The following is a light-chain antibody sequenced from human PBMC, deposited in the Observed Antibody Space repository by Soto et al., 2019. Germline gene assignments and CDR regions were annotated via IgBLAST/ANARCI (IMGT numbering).Light chain of an antibody. J-gene: IGKJ2*01. V-gene: IGKV3-15*01. CDR1: XXVXSN. Sequence: EIVMTQSPATLSVSPGERATLSCRAXXXVXSNLAWYQQKPGQAPRLLIYGASTRATGIPARFSGSGSGTEFTLTISSLQSEDFAVYYCQQYNNWPPYTFGQGTKLEIK. CDR2: GAS. CDR3: QQYNNWPPYT.